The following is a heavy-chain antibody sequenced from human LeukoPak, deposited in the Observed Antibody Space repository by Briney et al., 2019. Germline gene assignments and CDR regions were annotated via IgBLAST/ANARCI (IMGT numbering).Heavy chain of an antibody. CDR3: ARAPGWLQLRWWFDP. CDR1: GGSFSGYY. Sequence: SETLSLTCAVYGGSFSGYYWSWLRQPPGKGLEWVGEINHSGSTNYNPSLKSRVTISVDTSKNQFSLKLSSVTAADTAVYYCARAPGWLQLRWWFDPWGQGTLVTVSS. V-gene: IGHV4-34*01. J-gene: IGHJ5*02. CDR2: INHSGST. D-gene: IGHD5-24*01.